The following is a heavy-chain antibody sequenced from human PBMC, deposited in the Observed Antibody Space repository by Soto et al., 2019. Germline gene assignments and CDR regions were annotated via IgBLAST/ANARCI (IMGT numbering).Heavy chain of an antibody. V-gene: IGHV1-18*01. CDR2: ISAYNGNT. CDR3: ARESSSSCHDY. CDR1: GYTFTSYG. D-gene: IGHD6-13*01. Sequence: QVQLVQSGAEVKKPGASVKVSCKASGYTFTSYGISWVRQAPGQGLERMGWISAYNGNTNYAQKRQGRVTMTTDTSTSTASMELRSLRSDDTAVYYCARESSSSCHDYWGQGTLVTVSS. J-gene: IGHJ4*02.